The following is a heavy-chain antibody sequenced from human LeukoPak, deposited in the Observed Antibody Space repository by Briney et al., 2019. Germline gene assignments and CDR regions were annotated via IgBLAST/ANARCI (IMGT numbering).Heavy chain of an antibody. CDR1: GGSISSYY. V-gene: IGHV4-59*01. CDR3: ASDLYCSGGSCSDY. J-gene: IGHJ4*02. D-gene: IGHD2-15*01. Sequence: SETLSLTCTVSGGSISSYYWSWIRQPPGKGLEWIGYIYYSGSTNYNPSLKSRVTISVDTSKNQFSLKLSSVTAADTAVCYCASDLYCSGGSCSDYWGQGTLVTVSS. CDR2: IYYSGST.